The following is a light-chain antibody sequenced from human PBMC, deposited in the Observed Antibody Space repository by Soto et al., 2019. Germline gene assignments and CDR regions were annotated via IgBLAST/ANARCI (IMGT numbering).Light chain of an antibody. CDR2: EVS. CDR3: SSFTSINTWV. CDR1: SSDVGGYNY. J-gene: IGLJ3*02. V-gene: IGLV2-14*01. Sequence: QSALTQPASVSGSPGQSITISCTGTSSDVGGYNYVSWYQQHPVKPPKLMIYEVSNRPSGVSNRFSGSKSGNTASLTISGLQTEDEADYYCSSFTSINTWVFGGGTKLTVL.